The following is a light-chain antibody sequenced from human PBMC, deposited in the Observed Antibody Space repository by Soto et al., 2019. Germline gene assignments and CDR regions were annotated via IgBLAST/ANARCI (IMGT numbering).Light chain of an antibody. J-gene: IGKJ3*01. Sequence: DIQLTQSPSFLSASVGDRVTITFRASQGISSYLAWYQQKPGKAPKLLIYAASTLQSGVPSRFSGSGSGTEFTLTISSLQPEDFATYYCQQLNSYPPTFGPGTKVDNK. V-gene: IGKV1-9*01. CDR2: AAS. CDR1: QGISSY. CDR3: QQLNSYPPT.